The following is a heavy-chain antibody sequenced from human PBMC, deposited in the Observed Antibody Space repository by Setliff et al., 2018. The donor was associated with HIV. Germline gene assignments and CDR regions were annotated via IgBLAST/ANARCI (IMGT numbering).Heavy chain of an antibody. CDR1: GYIFTMYT. Sequence: PGASVKVSCKASGYIFTMYTMYWVRQAPGQRLEWMGRINTVNGNTKYSQNFQGRVTITRDTSANTANMELSSLRSEDTAVYYCAREPAGSGSGSFGFWGQGTLVTVSS. CDR3: AREPAGSGSGSFGF. D-gene: IGHD3-10*01. CDR2: INTVNGNT. V-gene: IGHV1-3*04. J-gene: IGHJ4*02.